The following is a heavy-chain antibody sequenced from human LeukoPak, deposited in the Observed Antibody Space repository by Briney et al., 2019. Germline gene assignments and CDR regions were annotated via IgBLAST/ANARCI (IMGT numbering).Heavy chain of an antibody. CDR2: MYYSGST. V-gene: IGHV4-59*01. CDR3: ARDLGGSAANFDY. J-gene: IGHJ4*02. D-gene: IGHD1-26*01. CDR1: GNSISNYY. Sequence: TSETLSLTCTVSGNSISNYYWSWIRQPPGKGLEWIGYMYYSGSTSYNPSLKSRVTISVDTSKNQFSLKLSSVTAADTAVYYCARDLGGSAANFDYWGQGTLVTVSS.